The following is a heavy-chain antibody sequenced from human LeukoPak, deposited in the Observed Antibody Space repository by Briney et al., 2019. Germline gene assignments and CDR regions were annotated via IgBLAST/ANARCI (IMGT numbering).Heavy chain of an antibody. CDR2: IYYSGST. Sequence: PSETLSLTWTVSGGSVSSGSYYWSWIRQPPGKGLEWIGYIYYSGSTNYNPSLKSRVTISADTSKNQFSLKLSSVTAADTAVYYCARDKGYYESSGYLKAFDIWGQGTMVTVSS. D-gene: IGHD3-22*01. CDR1: GGSVSSGSYY. CDR3: ARDKGYYESSGYLKAFDI. V-gene: IGHV4-61*01. J-gene: IGHJ3*02.